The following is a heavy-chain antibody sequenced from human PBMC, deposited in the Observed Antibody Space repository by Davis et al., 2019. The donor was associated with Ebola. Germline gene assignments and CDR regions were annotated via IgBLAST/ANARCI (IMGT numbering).Heavy chain of an antibody. D-gene: IGHD4-17*01. V-gene: IGHV3-30-3*01. CDR1: GFTFSSYA. Sequence: PGGSLRLSCAASGFTFSSYAMHWVRQAPGKGLEWVAVISYDGSNKYYADSVKGRFTISRDNSKNTLYLQMNSLRAEDTAVYYCAKAHGDYVDYWGQGTLVTVSS. CDR3: AKAHGDYVDY. CDR2: ISYDGSNK. J-gene: IGHJ4*02.